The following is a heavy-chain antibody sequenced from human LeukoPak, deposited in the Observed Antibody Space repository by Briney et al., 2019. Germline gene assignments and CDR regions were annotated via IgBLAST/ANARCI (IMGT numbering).Heavy chain of an antibody. Sequence: AASVKVSCKASGGTFSSYAISWVRQAPGQGLEWMGGIIPIFGTANYAQKFQGRVTITADKSTSTAYMELSSLRSEDTAVYYCARSEGDYDFWSGYSNGLDYWGQGTLVTVSS. D-gene: IGHD3-3*01. J-gene: IGHJ4*02. CDR1: GGTFSSYA. CDR2: IIPIFGTA. CDR3: ARSEGDYDFWSGYSNGLDY. V-gene: IGHV1-69*06.